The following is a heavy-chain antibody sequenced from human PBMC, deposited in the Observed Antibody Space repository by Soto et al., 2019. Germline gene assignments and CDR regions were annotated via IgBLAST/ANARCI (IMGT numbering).Heavy chain of an antibody. Sequence: PSQTLSLTCAISGDSVSSNHATWDWIRQSPSRGLEWLGRTYYRSKWYHDYALSVKSRISINPDTSKNQISPQLNSVTPEDTAVYYCTRASYSSRWYWYFDYWGQGSLVTVSS. CDR1: GDSVSSNHAT. CDR2: TYYRSKWYH. D-gene: IGHD6-13*01. J-gene: IGHJ4*02. CDR3: TRASYSSRWYWYFDY. V-gene: IGHV6-1*01.